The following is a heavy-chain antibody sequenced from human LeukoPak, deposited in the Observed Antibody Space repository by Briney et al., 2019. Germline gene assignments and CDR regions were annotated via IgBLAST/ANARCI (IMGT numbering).Heavy chain of an antibody. Sequence: ASVKVSCKASGYTFTSYGIRWVRQASGQGREGMGCISAYNGNTNYAQKLQGRVTVTTDTSTSTAYMELRSLRCDDRAVYYCARVTPYYYGSELGAHFDYWGQGPLVPVSS. D-gene: IGHD3-10*01. CDR3: ARVTPYYYGSELGAHFDY. CDR1: GYTFTSYG. V-gene: IGHV1-18*01. J-gene: IGHJ4*02. CDR2: ISAYNGNT.